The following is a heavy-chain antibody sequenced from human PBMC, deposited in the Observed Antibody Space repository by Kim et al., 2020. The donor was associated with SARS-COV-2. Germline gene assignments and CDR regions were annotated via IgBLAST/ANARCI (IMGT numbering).Heavy chain of an antibody. CDR1: GYSFTSYW. Sequence: GESLKISCKGSGYSFTSYWIGWVRQMPGKGLEWMGIIYPGDSDTRYSPSFQGQVTISADKSISTAYLQWSSLKASDTAMYYCARQGKGDYYGSGTVDYWGQGTLVTVSS. J-gene: IGHJ4*02. CDR2: IYPGDSDT. D-gene: IGHD3-10*01. CDR3: ARQGKGDYYGSGTVDY. V-gene: IGHV5-51*01.